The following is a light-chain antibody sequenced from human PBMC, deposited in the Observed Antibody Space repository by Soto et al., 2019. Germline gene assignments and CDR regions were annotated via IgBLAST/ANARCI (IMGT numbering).Light chain of an antibody. J-gene: IGKJ2*01. CDR2: GAS. CDR3: QQYSSSSPT. CDR1: QSISSW. Sequence: DIPMTQSPSTLSASVGDRVTITCRASQSISSWLAWYQQKPGKAPKLLIYGASSMESGVPSRFSGSGSVTEFTLTICSLQPDDFATYYCQQYSSSSPTFGQGTKLEI. V-gene: IGKV1-5*01.